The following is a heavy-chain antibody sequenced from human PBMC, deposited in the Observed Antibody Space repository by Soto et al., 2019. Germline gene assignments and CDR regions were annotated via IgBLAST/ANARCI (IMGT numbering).Heavy chain of an antibody. D-gene: IGHD1-26*01. CDR2: IYYSGST. Sequence: PSETLSLTCTVSGGSLSSGSYYWSWIRQPPGKGLEWIGYIYYSGSTNYNPSLKSRVTISVDTSKNQFSLKLSSVTAADTAVYYCASARAPIVEATRYDYWSQGTLVTVSS. J-gene: IGHJ4*02. V-gene: IGHV4-61*01. CDR1: GGSLSSGSYY. CDR3: ASARAPIVEATRYDY.